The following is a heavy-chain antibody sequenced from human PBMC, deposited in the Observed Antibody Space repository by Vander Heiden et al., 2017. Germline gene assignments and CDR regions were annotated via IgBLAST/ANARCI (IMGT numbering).Heavy chain of an antibody. CDR3: ARGGRSPGAGNAGVYLGY. CDR2: INHSGST. Sequence: QVQLQQWGAGLLKPSETLSLTCAVYGGSFSGYYWSWIRQPPGKGLEGIGEINHSGSTNYNPSLKSRVTISVDTSKNQFSLKLSSVTAADTAVYYCARGGRSPGAGNAGVYLGYWGQGTLVTVSS. J-gene: IGHJ4*02. CDR1: GGSFSGYY. V-gene: IGHV4-34*01. D-gene: IGHD2-8*01.